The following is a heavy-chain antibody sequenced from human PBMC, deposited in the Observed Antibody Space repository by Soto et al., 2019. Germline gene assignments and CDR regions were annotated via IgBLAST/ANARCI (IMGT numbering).Heavy chain of an antibody. CDR1: GFTVSSNY. V-gene: IGHV3-66*01. J-gene: IGHJ4*02. D-gene: IGHD3-10*01. CDR3: ARTVLLWFGELSYFDY. CDR2: IYSGGST. Sequence: GGSLRLSCAASGFTVSSNYMSWVRQAPGKGLEWVSVIYSGGSTYYADSVKGRFTISRDNSKNTLYLQMNSLRAEDTAVYYCARTVLLWFGELSYFDYWGQGTLVTVSS.